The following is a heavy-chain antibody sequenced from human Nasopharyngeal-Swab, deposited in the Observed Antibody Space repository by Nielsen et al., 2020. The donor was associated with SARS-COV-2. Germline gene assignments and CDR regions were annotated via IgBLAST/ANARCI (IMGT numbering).Heavy chain of an antibody. J-gene: IGHJ5*02. CDR2: INPNSGGT. CDR1: GYTFTGYY. V-gene: IGHV1-2*06. Sequence: ASVKVSCKASGYTFTGYYMHWVRQAPGQGLERMGRINPNSGGTNYAQKFQGRVTMTRDTSISTAYMELSRLRSDDTAVYYCAREPDSSGWYATSNWFDPWGQGTLVTVSS. CDR3: AREPDSSGWYATSNWFDP. D-gene: IGHD6-19*01.